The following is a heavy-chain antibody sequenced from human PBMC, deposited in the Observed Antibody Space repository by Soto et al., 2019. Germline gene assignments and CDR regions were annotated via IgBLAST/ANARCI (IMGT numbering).Heavy chain of an antibody. Sequence: EVQLVESGGGLVQPGRSLRLSCAASGFTFDDYAMHWVRQAPGKGLEWVSGISWNSGSIGYADSVKGRFTISRDNAKNSLYLQMNSLRAEDTALYYCAKDTSRGLVVGSGSVGAFDIWGQGTMVTVSS. V-gene: IGHV3-9*01. CDR1: GFTFDDYA. D-gene: IGHD2-15*01. CDR3: AKDTSRGLVVGSGSVGAFDI. J-gene: IGHJ3*02. CDR2: ISWNSGSI.